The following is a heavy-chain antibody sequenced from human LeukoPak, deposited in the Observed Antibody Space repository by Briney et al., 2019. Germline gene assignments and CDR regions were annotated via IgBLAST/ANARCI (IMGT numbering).Heavy chain of an antibody. J-gene: IGHJ4*02. CDR1: GFTF. Sequence: GGSLRLSCAASGFTFMSWVRQSPGRGLEWVANIKQDGSEKYYADSVKGRFTISRDNAKNSVFLQMNSLRAEDTAVYYCAKAQRSPYDSSGYLDYWGQGTLVTVSS. D-gene: IGHD3-22*01. CDR3: AKAQRSPYDSSGYLDY. CDR2: IKQDGSEK. V-gene: IGHV3-7*02.